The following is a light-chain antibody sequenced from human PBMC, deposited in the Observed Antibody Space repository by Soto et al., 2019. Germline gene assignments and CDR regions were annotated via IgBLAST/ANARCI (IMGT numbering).Light chain of an antibody. V-gene: IGLV1-51*01. CDR1: SSNIENYY. CDR2: DND. CDR3: GTWDSSLSAGV. Sequence: QSVLTQPPSVSAAPGQKVTISCSGSSSNIENYYVSWYQQFPGTAPKLLIYDNDKRPSGIPDRFSGSKSGTSATLGITGLQTGDEAEYYCGTWDSSLSAGVFGTGTKLTVL. J-gene: IGLJ1*01.